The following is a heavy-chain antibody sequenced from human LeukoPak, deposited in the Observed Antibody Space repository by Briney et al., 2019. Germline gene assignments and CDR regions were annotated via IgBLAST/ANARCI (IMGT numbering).Heavy chain of an antibody. Sequence: SVKVSCKASGGTFSSYAISWVRQAPGQGLEWMGGIIPIFGTANYAQKFQGRVTITADESTSTAYMELSSLRSEDTAVYYCARGKVVTMVRGVIITYFDYWGQGTLVTVSS. V-gene: IGHV1-69*01. J-gene: IGHJ4*02. CDR1: GGTFSSYA. D-gene: IGHD3-10*01. CDR3: ARGKVVTMVRGVIITYFDY. CDR2: IIPIFGTA.